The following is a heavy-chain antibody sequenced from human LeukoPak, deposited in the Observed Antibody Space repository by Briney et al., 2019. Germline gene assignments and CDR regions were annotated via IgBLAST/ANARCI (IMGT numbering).Heavy chain of an antibody. J-gene: IGHJ4*02. CDR1: GGSFSGYY. CDR2: INHSGST. D-gene: IGHD3-16*02. CDR3: ARHEEMITFGGVIVIPAPPFDY. V-gene: IGHV4-34*01. Sequence: PSETLSLTCAVYGGSFSGYYWSWIRQPPGKGLEWIGEINHSGSTNYNPSLKSRVTISVDTSKNQFSLKLSSVTAADTAVYYCARHEEMITFGGVIVIPAPPFDYWGQGTLVTVSS.